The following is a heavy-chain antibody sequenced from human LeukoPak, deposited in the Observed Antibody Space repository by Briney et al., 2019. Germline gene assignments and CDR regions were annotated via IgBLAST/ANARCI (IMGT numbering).Heavy chain of an antibody. CDR3: ARGAEYDSSGYGVLGYYYYGMDV. V-gene: IGHV4-34*01. J-gene: IGHJ6*02. CDR2: INHSGST. D-gene: IGHD3-22*01. CDR1: GGSFSGYY. Sequence: PSETLSLTCAVYGGSFSGYYWSWIRQPPGKGLEWIGEINHSGSTNYNPSLKGRVTISVDTSKNQFSLKLSSVTAADTAVYYCARGAEYDSSGYGVLGYYYYGMDVWGQGTTVTVSS.